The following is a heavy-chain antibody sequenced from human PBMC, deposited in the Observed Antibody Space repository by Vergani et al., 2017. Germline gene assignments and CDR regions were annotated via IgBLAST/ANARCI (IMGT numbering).Heavy chain of an antibody. CDR2: FHTSGST. J-gene: IGHJ4*02. CDR1: GGSINSHNYY. V-gene: IGHV4-61*02. CDR3: ARGSXLDGSCYKPLFYY. D-gene: IGHD3-22*01. Sequence: QVQLQESGPGLVKPSQTLSLTCTVTGGSINSHNYYWSWIRQPAGKGLEWIGRFHTSGSTNYNPSLKSRVIMSEDTSKKQFSLNLTSVTAADTAVYFCARGSXLDGSCYKPLFYYWGQGNLVTVSS.